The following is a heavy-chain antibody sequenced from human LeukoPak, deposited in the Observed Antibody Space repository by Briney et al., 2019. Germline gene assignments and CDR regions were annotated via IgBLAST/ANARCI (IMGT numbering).Heavy chain of an antibody. D-gene: IGHD3-22*01. CDR1: GFTFSSYA. CDR2: SSGSGGST. V-gene: IGHV3-23*01. CDR3: AKRGSGYFYYFDY. Sequence: GGSLRLSCAASGFTFSSYAMSWVRQAPGNGLEWVSDSSGSGGSTYYADCVKGRFTISRDNYKTTLYLQMNSLRAEDTAVYYCAKRGSGYFYYFDYWGQGTLVTVSS. J-gene: IGHJ4*02.